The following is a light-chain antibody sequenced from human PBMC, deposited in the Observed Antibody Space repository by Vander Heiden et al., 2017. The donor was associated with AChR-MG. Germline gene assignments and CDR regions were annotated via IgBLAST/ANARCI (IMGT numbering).Light chain of an antibody. Sequence: QSVLTHPPSVSGTPGQRVTISCSGDSSPIGSTHVTCSQHLPGSAPKVVVYNDHQRPTGVPDRFSGSHSGTSASLAISGVQSEDEGDYHCAVWDDSLNAVIFGGGTKLTVL. CDR1: SSPIGSTH. V-gene: IGLV1-44*01. J-gene: IGLJ2*01. CDR2: NDH. CDR3: AVWDDSLNAVI.